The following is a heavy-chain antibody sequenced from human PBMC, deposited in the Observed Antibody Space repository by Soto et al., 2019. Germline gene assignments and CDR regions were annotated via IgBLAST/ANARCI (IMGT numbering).Heavy chain of an antibody. CDR3: ARGPVGYGSGSYYRNWFDP. J-gene: IGHJ5*02. Sequence: PSENLSLTCAVYGGSFSGYYWSWIRQPPGKGLEWIGEINHSGSTNYNPSLKSRVTISVDTSKNQFSLKLSSVTAADTAVYYCARGPVGYGSGSYYRNWFDPWGQGTLVTVS. CDR2: INHSGST. V-gene: IGHV4-34*01. D-gene: IGHD3-10*01. CDR1: GGSFSGYY.